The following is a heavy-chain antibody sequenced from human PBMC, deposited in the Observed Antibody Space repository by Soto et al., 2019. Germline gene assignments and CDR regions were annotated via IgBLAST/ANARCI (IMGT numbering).Heavy chain of an antibody. CDR1: GFTFSRYT. D-gene: IGHD4-17*01. CDR2: ISYDGGNK. Sequence: QVQLVESGGGVVQPGRSLRLSCAASGFTFSRYTLHWVRQAPGKGLEWVADISYDGGNKYYADSVKGRFTISRDNSKNTLYLHMNSLRTEDTAVFYRARSQENHNHNGDYGLGYWGQGTLVTVSS. CDR3: ARSQENHNHNGDYGLGY. J-gene: IGHJ4*02. V-gene: IGHV3-30-3*01.